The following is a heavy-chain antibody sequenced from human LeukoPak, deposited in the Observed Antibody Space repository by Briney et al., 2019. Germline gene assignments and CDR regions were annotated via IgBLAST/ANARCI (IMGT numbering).Heavy chain of an antibody. J-gene: IGHJ4*02. D-gene: IGHD2-15*01. CDR3: ARLDCVLEGCYNH. CDR2: VSSDGTT. V-gene: IGHV4-59*08. CDR1: GVSVTTSF. Sequence: PSETLSLTCSVSGVSVTTSFWNWIRQSPGKGLEWIGYVSSDGTTNYTPALRSRLIMLVDTAKNDISLILTSVTAADTAIYYCARLDCVLEGCYNHWGRGTLVTVSS.